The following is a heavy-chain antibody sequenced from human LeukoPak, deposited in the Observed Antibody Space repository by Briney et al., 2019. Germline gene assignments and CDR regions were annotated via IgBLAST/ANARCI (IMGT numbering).Heavy chain of an antibody. CDR3: VRQARHYDSSAYQYVYPIDY. CDR1: GGSISSSDSY. J-gene: IGHJ4*02. D-gene: IGHD3-22*01. Sequence: SLETLSLTCTVSGGSISSSDSYWGWIRQPPGKGLEWIGSIYYSGSLYSNPSLKSRVPISVDTSKTVFSLKLNSVPPPDSAVYYCVRQARHYDSSAYQYVYPIDYWGQGTLVTVSS. V-gene: IGHV4-39*01. CDR2: IYYSGSL.